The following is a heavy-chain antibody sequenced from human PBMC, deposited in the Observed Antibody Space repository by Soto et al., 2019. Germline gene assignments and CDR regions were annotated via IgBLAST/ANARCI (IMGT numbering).Heavy chain of an antibody. CDR1: GGSISSYY. D-gene: IGHD6-13*01. CDR2: IYYSGST. V-gene: IGHV4-59*01. CDR3: ARGDIAAAGSLGDY. Sequence: PSETLSLTCTVSGGSISSYYWSWIRQPPGKGLEWIGYIYYSGSTNYNPSLKSRVTISVDTSKNQFSLKLSSVTAADTAVYYCARGDIAAAGSLGDYWGQGTLVTVSS. J-gene: IGHJ4*02.